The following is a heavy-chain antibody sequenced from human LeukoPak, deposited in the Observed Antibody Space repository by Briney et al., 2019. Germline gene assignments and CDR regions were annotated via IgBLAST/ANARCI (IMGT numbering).Heavy chain of an antibody. CDR3: AKEIAVAGSRHLDY. V-gene: IGHV3-11*04. CDR2: ISSSGSTK. D-gene: IGHD6-19*01. Sequence: GGSLRLSCAASGFTFSNASMSWVRQAPGKGLEWVSYISSSGSTKYYADSVKGRFTISRDNAKNTLYLQMNSLRAEDTAVYYCAKEIAVAGSRHLDYWGQGTLVTVSS. J-gene: IGHJ4*02. CDR1: GFTFSNAS.